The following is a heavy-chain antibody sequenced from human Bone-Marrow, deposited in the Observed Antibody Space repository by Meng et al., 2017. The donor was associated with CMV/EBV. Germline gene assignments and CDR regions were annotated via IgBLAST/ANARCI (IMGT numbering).Heavy chain of an antibody. V-gene: IGHV3-74*01. Sequence: GGSLRLSCTASGFTFSDYWMHWVRQTPGKGLLWVSRIKGDGSHTIYGDSVKGRFTISRDNAKNTLYLQMNTLRVEDTAVYYCARDYYDSGAYYYTEEYYHGLDVWGQGTTVTVSS. J-gene: IGHJ6*02. CDR3: ARDYYDSGAYYYTEEYYHGLDV. CDR1: GFTFSDYW. CDR2: IKGDGSHT. D-gene: IGHD3-22*01.